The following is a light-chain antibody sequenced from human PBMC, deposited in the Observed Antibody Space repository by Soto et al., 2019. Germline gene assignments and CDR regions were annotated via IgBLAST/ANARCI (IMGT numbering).Light chain of an antibody. CDR1: SSDVGGYNY. CDR2: DVS. Sequence: QSVLTQPASVSGSPGQSITISCTGTSSDVGGYNYVSWYQQHPDKAPKLMIYDVSNRPSGVSNRFSGSKSGNTASLTISGLQAEDEADYHCSSYTSSTTPYVFGTGTKVTVL. J-gene: IGLJ1*01. CDR3: SSYTSSTTPYV. V-gene: IGLV2-14*01.